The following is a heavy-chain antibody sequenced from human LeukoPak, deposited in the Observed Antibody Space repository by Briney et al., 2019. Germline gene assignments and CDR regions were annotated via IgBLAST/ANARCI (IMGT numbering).Heavy chain of an antibody. CDR2: INPNSGGT. V-gene: IGHV1-2*06. CDR3: ARTYCGDDCSSDP. D-gene: IGHD2-21*02. Sequence: ASVNVSCKASGYTFTGYYMHWVRQAPGQGLEWMGRINPNSGGTNYAQKFQGRVTMTRDTSISTAYMELSRLRSDDTAVYYCARTYCGDDCSSDPWGQGTLVTVSS. CDR1: GYTFTGYY. J-gene: IGHJ5*02.